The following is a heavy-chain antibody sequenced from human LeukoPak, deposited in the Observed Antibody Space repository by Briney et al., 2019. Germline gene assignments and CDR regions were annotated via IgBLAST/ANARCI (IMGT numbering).Heavy chain of an antibody. CDR3: ARAYCSSTSCYGYDY. D-gene: IGHD2-2*01. CDR2: IWYDGSNK. Sequence: GGSLRLSCAASGFTFSSYGTHWVRQATGKGLEWVAVIWYDGSNKYYADSVKGRFTISRDNSKNTLYLQMNSLRAEDTAVYYCARAYCSSTSCYGYDYWGQGTLVTVSS. CDR1: GFTFSSYG. J-gene: IGHJ4*02. V-gene: IGHV3-33*01.